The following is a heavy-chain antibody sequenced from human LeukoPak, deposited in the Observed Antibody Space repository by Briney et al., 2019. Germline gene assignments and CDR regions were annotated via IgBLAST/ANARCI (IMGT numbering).Heavy chain of an antibody. V-gene: IGHV3-23*01. CDR2: VSNSGDYI. CDR3: AKDRLRRPGIAVAGSLTFTLGAFDI. CDR1: GFTFSSYA. J-gene: IGHJ3*02. D-gene: IGHD6-19*01. Sequence: PGGSLRLSCAASGFTFSSYAMSWVRQAPGKGLEWVSSVSNSGDYIHYADSVKGRFTISRDNSKNSLYLQMNSLRAEDTAVYYCAKDRLRRPGIAVAGSLTFTLGAFDIWGQGTMVTVSS.